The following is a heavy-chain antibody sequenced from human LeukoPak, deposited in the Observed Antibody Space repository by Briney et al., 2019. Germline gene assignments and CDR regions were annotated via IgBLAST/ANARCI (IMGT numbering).Heavy chain of an antibody. Sequence: GGSLRLSCAASGFTVSTYGMGCVSQAPGKGLGWLTAITEDGRNTYYTDSVKSRFTISRDNSKSTLYLQMDSLRTEDTAVYHCAKGIGMRVVSAARESAEAAFNRFGPWGQGTLVIVSS. CDR3: AKGIGMRVVSAARESAEAAFNRFGP. J-gene: IGHJ5*02. V-gene: IGHV3-30*18. CDR1: GFTVSTYG. CDR2: ITEDGRNT. D-gene: IGHD2-15*01.